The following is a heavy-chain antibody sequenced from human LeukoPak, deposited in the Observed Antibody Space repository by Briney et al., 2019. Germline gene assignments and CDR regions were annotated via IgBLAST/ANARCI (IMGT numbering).Heavy chain of an antibody. CDR2: VYYTGST. V-gene: IGHV4-39*02. CDR3: ARHRGRYYDSGSYYYFDY. D-gene: IGHD3-10*01. J-gene: IGHJ4*02. CDR1: GGSISSSSYY. Sequence: SETLSLTCTVSGGSISSSSYYWGWIRQPPGKGLEWVGSVYYTGSTFYNPSLKSRVTTSVDTSKNHFSLNLSSVTAADTAVYYCARHRGRYYDSGSYYYFDYWGQGTLVTVSS.